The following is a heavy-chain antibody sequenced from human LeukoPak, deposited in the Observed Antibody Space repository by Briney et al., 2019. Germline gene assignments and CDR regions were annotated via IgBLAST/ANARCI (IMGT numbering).Heavy chain of an antibody. Sequence: PRGSLRLSCAASGFTFSSYSMNWVRQAPGKGLEWVSSISSSSSYIYYADSVKGRFTISRDNAKNSLYLQMNSLRAEDTAVYYCARGSGSYVPGASAFDIWGQGTMVTVSS. V-gene: IGHV3-21*01. CDR3: ARGSGSYVPGASAFDI. CDR2: ISSSSSYI. D-gene: IGHD1-26*01. CDR1: GFTFSSYS. J-gene: IGHJ3*02.